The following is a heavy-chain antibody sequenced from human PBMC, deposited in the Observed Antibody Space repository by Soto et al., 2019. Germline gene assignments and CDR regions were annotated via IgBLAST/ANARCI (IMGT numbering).Heavy chain of an antibody. Sequence: QVQLVQSGAEVKKPGSSVKVSCKASGGTFSSYAISWVRQAPGQGLEWMGGIIPIFGTANYAQKFQGRVTITADESTSTAYMELSSLRSEDTAVYYCAREDYGGNSEYYYGMDVWGQGTTVTVSS. CDR3: AREDYGGNSEYYYGMDV. D-gene: IGHD4-17*01. CDR2: IIPIFGTA. J-gene: IGHJ6*02. V-gene: IGHV1-69*12. CDR1: GGTFSSYA.